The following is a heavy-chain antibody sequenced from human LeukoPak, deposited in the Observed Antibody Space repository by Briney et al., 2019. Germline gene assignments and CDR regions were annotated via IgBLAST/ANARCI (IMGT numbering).Heavy chain of an antibody. D-gene: IGHD4-23*01. CDR2: IIPIFGTA. CDR1: GGTFSSYA. Sequence: SVKVSCKASGGTFSSYAISWVRQAPGQGLEWMGGIIPIFGTANYAQKFQGRVTITADESTSTAYMELSSLRSEDTAVYYCAREKRSTVVTPRYSWFDPWGQGTLVTVSS. J-gene: IGHJ5*02. V-gene: IGHV1-69*13. CDR3: AREKRSTVVTPRYSWFDP.